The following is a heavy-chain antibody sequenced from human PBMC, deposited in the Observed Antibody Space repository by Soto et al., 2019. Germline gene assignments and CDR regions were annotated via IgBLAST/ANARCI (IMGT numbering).Heavy chain of an antibody. CDR3: AKWPHYDYVWGSYRYTVRGYPTDY. CDR2: ISGSGGST. J-gene: IGHJ4*02. CDR1: GFTFSSYA. D-gene: IGHD3-16*02. V-gene: IGHV3-23*01. Sequence: GGSLRLSCAASGFTFSSYAMSWVRQAPGKGLEWVSAISGSGGSTYYADSVKGRFTISRDNSKNTLYLQMNSLRAEDTAVYYCAKWPHYDYVWGSYRYTVRGYPTDYWGQGTLVTVSS.